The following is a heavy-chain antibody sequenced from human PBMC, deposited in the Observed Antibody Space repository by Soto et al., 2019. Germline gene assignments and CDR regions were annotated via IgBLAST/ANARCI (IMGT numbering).Heavy chain of an antibody. J-gene: IGHJ4*02. CDR1: GFTFSDYY. D-gene: IGHD6-19*01. V-gene: IGHV3-11*06. CDR2: ISSSSSYT. Sequence: GGSLRLSCAASGFTFSDYYMSWIRQAPGKGLEWVSYISSSSSYTNYADSVTGRFTISRDNAKNSLYLEMNILRAEDTAVYYCVRYDHPGLYRSGWFIYWGQGTLVTVSS. CDR3: VRYDHPGLYRSGWFIY.